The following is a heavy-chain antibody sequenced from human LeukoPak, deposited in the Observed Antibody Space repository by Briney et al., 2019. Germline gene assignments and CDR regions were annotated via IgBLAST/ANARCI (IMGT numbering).Heavy chain of an antibody. Sequence: GGSLRPSCAASGFTFSTYDMHWVRQAPGKGLEWVAFIRYDGSNKYYADSVKGRFTISRDNPKHTLYLQMNGLRADDTAVYYCAKASPRIYYYYMDVWGKGTTVTISS. CDR1: GFTFSTYD. J-gene: IGHJ6*03. V-gene: IGHV3-30*02. CDR3: AKASPRIYYYYMDV. D-gene: IGHD2-15*01. CDR2: IRYDGSNK.